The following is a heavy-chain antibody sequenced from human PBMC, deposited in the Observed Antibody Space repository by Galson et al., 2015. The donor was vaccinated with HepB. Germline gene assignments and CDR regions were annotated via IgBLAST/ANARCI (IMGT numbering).Heavy chain of an antibody. CDR1: GFTFSSYG. D-gene: IGHD6-13*01. CDR3: AKWGVIIAAADY. Sequence: SLRLSCAASGFTFSSYGMHWVRQAPGKGLEWVAFIRYDGSNKYYADSVKGRFTISRDNSKNTLYLQMNSLRAEDTAVYYCAKWGVIIAAADYWGQGTLVTVSS. CDR2: IRYDGSNK. V-gene: IGHV3-30*02. J-gene: IGHJ4*02.